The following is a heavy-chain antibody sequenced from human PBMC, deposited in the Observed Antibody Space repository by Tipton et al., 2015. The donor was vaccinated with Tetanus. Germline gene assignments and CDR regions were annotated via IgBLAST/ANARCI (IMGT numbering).Heavy chain of an antibody. CDR3: ARKTFYYDSSGEEDAFDI. Sequence: SLRLSCAASGFTFSGSTMYWVRQASGKGLEWVSVIYSGGSTYYADSVKGRFTISRDNSKNTLYLQMNSLRAEDTAVYYCARKTFYYDSSGEEDAFDIWGQVTMVTVSS. D-gene: IGHD3-22*01. V-gene: IGHV3-53*01. J-gene: IGHJ3*02. CDR1: GFTFSGST. CDR2: IYSGGST.